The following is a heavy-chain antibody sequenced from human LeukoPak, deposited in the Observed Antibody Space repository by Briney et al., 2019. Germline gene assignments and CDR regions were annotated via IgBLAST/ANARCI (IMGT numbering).Heavy chain of an antibody. J-gene: IGHJ4*02. D-gene: IGHD5-24*01. Sequence: PGGSLRLSCAASGFLFSSFEVNWVRQAPGKGLEWVSYISSSDGTIYYADSVKGRFTISRDNAKNPLYLQMNSLRAGDTAVYYCARTIEMATISYFDYWGQGTLVTVSS. CDR1: GFLFSSFE. CDR2: ISSSDGTI. V-gene: IGHV3-48*03. CDR3: ARTIEMATISYFDY.